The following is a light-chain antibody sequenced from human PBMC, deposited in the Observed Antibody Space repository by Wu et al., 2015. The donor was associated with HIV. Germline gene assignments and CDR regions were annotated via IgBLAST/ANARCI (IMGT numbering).Light chain of an antibody. CDR1: QDITNS. CDR2: AAS. J-gene: IGKJ1*01. CDR3: QQFYHSPQT. Sequence: DIQMTQSPSSLSASVGDEVTITCRASQDITNSLAWYQHKPGKAPKLLLYAASRLEGGVPSRFSGGGSGTDYTLTISNLQPEDFATYYCQQFYHSPQTFGQGTRVDI. V-gene: IGKV1-NL1*01.